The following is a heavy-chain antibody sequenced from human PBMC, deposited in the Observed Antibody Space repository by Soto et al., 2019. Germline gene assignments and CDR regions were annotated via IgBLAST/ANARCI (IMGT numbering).Heavy chain of an antibody. V-gene: IGHV3-49*03. CDR3: ARVYCGHDCPEYFQY. Sequence: PGGSLRLSCTGSGFTFGAFAMSWIRQAPGKWLEWLGFIRGKAYGGTTEYADSVRGMFTISRDDSKSIAYLQINSLRTEDTAVYYCARVYCGHDCPEYFQYWGQGXLVTVYS. CDR2: IRGKAYGGTT. D-gene: IGHD2-21*02. J-gene: IGHJ1*01. CDR1: GFTFGAFA.